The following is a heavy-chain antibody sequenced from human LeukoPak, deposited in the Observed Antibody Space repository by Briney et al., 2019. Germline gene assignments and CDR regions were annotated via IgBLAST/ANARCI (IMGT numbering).Heavy chain of an antibody. V-gene: IGHV1-2*06. Sequence: AASVKVSCRASDYTFTNYYMHWVRQAPGQGLEWMGRINPNTGGTNYAQKFQGRVTVTIDTSDSTSYVEVNSLESDDTAVYYCAKGDSSGRRFFDYWGQGTVVTVSS. J-gene: IGHJ4*02. D-gene: IGHD6-19*01. CDR3: AKGDSSGRRFFDY. CDR1: DYTFTNYY. CDR2: INPNTGGT.